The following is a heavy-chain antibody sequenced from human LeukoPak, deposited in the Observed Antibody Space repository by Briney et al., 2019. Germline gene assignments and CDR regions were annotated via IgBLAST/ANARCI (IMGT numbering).Heavy chain of an antibody. CDR3: AAAARSHYYYYMDV. V-gene: IGHV1-18*01. CDR2: ISAYNGNT. D-gene: IGHD6-25*01. J-gene: IGHJ6*03. Sequence: GASVKVSCKASGYTFTSYGISWVRQAPGQGLEWMGWISAYNGNTNYAQKLQGRVTMTTDTSTSTAYMELRSLRSDDTAVYYCAAAARSHYYYYMDVWGKGTTVTVSS. CDR1: GYTFTSYG.